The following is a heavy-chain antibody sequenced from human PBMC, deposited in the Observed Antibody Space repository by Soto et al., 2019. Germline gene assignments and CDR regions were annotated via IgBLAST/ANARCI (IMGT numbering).Heavy chain of an antibody. CDR3: ARGQWLDNF. CDR2: INHSGAT. CDR1: GGSFSDYS. Sequence: ASETLSLTCAVYGGSFSDYSWTWIRQTPGKGLEWLGEINHSGATNYNPSLKGRVSISIDTWRKQFSLKLNSVTAADTAVYYCARGQWLDNFWGQGTQVTVSS. J-gene: IGHJ4*02. D-gene: IGHD6-19*01. V-gene: IGHV4-34*01.